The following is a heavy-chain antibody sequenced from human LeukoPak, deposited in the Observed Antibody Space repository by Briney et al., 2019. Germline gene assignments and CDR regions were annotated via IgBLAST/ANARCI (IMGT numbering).Heavy chain of an antibody. D-gene: IGHD3-16*01. CDR2: IGGSGVNT. CDR3: AKDSLKEGGHWFDP. Sequence: PGASLRLSCAASEFTFSSYAMSWVRQAPGNGLEWVSAIGGSGVNTYYADSVKGRFTISRDNSKNTLYLQMNSLRAEDTAVYYCAKDSLKEGGHWFDPWGQGTLVTVSS. J-gene: IGHJ5*02. CDR1: EFTFSSYA. V-gene: IGHV3-23*01.